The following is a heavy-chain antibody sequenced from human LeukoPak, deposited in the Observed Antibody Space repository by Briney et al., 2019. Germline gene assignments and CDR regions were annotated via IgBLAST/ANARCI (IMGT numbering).Heavy chain of an antibody. Sequence: GASVKVSCKASGGTFSSYAISWVRQTPGQGLEWMGGIIPIFGTANYAQKFQGRVTITADESTSTAYMELSSLRSEDTAVYYCARGYVDTLLGSYYFDYWGQGTLVTVSS. CDR1: GGTFSSYA. V-gene: IGHV1-69*13. J-gene: IGHJ4*02. D-gene: IGHD5-18*01. CDR2: IIPIFGTA. CDR3: ARGYVDTLLGSYYFDY.